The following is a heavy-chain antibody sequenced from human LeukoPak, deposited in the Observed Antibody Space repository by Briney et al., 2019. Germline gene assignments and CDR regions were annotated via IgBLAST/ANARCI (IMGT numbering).Heavy chain of an antibody. CDR1: GDSISTSRYY. Sequence: SETLSLTCTVAGDSISTSRYYWGWLRQPPGKGLQWIGSIFSTGSTYYNPSLKSRVTISIDTSKNHFSLRLNSVTAADTAVYYCAWGRQLNFFDLWGQGTLVTVSS. CDR2: IFSTGST. J-gene: IGHJ4*02. D-gene: IGHD2-2*01. CDR3: AWGRQLNFFDL. V-gene: IGHV4-39*07.